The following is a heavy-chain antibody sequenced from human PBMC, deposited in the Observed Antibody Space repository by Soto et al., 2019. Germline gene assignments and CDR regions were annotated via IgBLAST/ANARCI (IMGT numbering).Heavy chain of an antibody. J-gene: IGHJ5*01. CDR2: IWYDGSNK. CDR1: GFTFSSYG. V-gene: IGHV3-33*01. CDR3: ARVPRREGSWYES. Sequence: PGGSLRLSCEASGFTFSSYGMHWVRQAPGKGLEWVALIWYDGSNKHYGDSAQHRFTISKDNSKNTLYLQMNSRRVEDTAVYYCARVPRREGSWYESWGPGTLLTVSS.